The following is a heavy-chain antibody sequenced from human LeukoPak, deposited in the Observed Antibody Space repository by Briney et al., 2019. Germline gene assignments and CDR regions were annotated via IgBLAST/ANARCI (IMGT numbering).Heavy chain of an antibody. CDR1: GFTFSGYW. CDR2: IKQDGTET. Sequence: PGGSLRLSCAASGFTFSGYWMSWVRQAPGKGLEWVANIKQDGTETYYVDSVKGRFTISRDNAKNSLYLQMNSLRAEDTAVYYCARERIFFYWGQGTLVTVSS. CDR3: ARERIFFY. V-gene: IGHV3-7*01. D-gene: IGHD3-3*01. J-gene: IGHJ4*02.